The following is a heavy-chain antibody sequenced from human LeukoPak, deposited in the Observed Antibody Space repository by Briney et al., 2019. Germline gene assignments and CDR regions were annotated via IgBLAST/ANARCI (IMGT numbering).Heavy chain of an antibody. J-gene: IGHJ4*02. Sequence: GGSLRLSCVASGFSFSNYGMHWVRQAPGKGLEWVAYIRDDGSNKYYADSVKGRFAISRDNSNNTLDLQMNNLRAEDTAVYYCATGYSFFFDYWAQGNLVTVSS. CDR1: GFSFSNYG. D-gene: IGHD5-18*01. CDR3: ATGYSFFFDY. CDR2: IRDDGSNK. V-gene: IGHV3-30*02.